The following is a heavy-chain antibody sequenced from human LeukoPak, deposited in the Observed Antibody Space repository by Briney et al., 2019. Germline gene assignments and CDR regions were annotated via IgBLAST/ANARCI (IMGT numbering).Heavy chain of an antibody. V-gene: IGHV3-23*01. D-gene: IGHD2-2*01. CDR2: ISGSGGST. J-gene: IGHJ4*02. Sequence: GGSLRLSCAASGFTFSSYAMSWVRQAPGKGPEWVSAISGSGGSTYYADSVKGRFTISRDNSKNTLYLQMNSLRAEDTAVYYCATNQPQTYYFDYWGQGTLVTVSS. CDR3: ATNQPQTYYFDY. CDR1: GFTFSSYA.